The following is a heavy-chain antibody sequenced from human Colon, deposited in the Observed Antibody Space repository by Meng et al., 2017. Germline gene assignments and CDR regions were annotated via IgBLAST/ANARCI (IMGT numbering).Heavy chain of an antibody. CDR1: GFTFSTYS. V-gene: IGHV3-21*01. Sequence: GESLKISCAASGFTFSTYSMNWVRQAPGKGLEWVSSIGDSSFYIKYADSVKGRFTISRDNAKNSLYLQMNGLRVEDTAVYYCARDPPHYYYGMDVWGQGTTVTVSS. J-gene: IGHJ6*02. CDR2: IGDSSFYI. CDR3: ARDPPHYYYGMDV.